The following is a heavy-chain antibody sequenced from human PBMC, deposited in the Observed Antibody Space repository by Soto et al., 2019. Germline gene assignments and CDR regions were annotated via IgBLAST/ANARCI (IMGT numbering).Heavy chain of an antibody. CDR1: GFTFSSYA. J-gene: IGHJ4*02. CDR3: AKSRLTTGVYYFDY. CDR2: ISGSGGST. V-gene: IGHV3-23*01. D-gene: IGHD4-17*01. Sequence: GGSLRLSCAASGFTFSSYAMSRVRQAPGKGLEWVSAISGSGGSTYYADSVKGRFTISRDNSKDTLYLQMNSLRAEDSAVYYCAKSRLTTGVYYFDYWGQGTLVTVSS.